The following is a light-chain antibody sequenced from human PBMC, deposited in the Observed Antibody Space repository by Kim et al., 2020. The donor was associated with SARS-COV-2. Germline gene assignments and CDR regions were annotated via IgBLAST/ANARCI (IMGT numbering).Light chain of an antibody. CDR3: QQRSNWPPT. J-gene: IGKJ2*01. CDR1: QSVSSY. V-gene: IGKV3-11*01. CDR2: DAS. Sequence: EIVLTQSPATLSLSPGERATLSCRASQSVSSYLAWYQQKPGQAPRLLIYDASNRATGIPARFSGSGSGTDFTLTISSLEPEDFAVYYCQQRSNWPPTFGKGTTLEI.